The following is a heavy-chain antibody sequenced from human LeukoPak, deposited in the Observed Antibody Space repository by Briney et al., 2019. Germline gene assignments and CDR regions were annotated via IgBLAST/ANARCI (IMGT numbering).Heavy chain of an antibody. J-gene: IGHJ6*03. CDR2: ISYDGSNK. CDR3: ATAAYYYYYMDV. D-gene: IGHD6-25*01. Sequence: GGSLRLSCAASGFTFSSYAMHWVRQAPGKGLEWVAVISYDGSNKYYADSVKGRFTISRDNSKNTLYLQMNSLRAEDTAVYYCATAAYYYYYMDVWGKGTTVTISS. V-gene: IGHV3-30*04. CDR1: GFTFSSYA.